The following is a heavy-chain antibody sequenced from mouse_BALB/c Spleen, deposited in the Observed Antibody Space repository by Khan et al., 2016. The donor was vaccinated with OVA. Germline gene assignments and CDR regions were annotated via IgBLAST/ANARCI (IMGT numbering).Heavy chain of an antibody. Sequence: VELVESGPGLVAPSQSLSITCTVSGFSLTSYGIHWVRQPPGKGLEWLVVIWSDGSTNYNSVLKSRLSISKDNSKSQVFLKMNSLHTDETAIYYCARWFDGYSSLYAMDYWGQGTSVTVSS. J-gene: IGHJ4*01. D-gene: IGHD2-3*01. CDR2: IWSDGST. CDR3: ARWFDGYSSLYAMDY. V-gene: IGHV2-6*02. CDR1: GFSLTSYG.